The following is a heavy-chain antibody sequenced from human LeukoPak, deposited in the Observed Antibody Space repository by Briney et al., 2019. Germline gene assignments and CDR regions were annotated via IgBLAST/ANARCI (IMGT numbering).Heavy chain of an antibody. J-gene: IGHJ6*02. CDR1: GFTFSSYE. D-gene: IGHD3-10*01. CDR2: ISSSGSTI. Sequence: GGSLRLSCAASGFTFSSYEMNWVRQAPGKGLEWVSYISSSGSTIYYADSVKGRFTISRDNAKNSLYLQMNSLRAEDTAVYYCARGPRLAYGSGSYYYYGMDVWGQGTTVTVSS. V-gene: IGHV3-48*03. CDR3: ARGPRLAYGSGSYYYYGMDV.